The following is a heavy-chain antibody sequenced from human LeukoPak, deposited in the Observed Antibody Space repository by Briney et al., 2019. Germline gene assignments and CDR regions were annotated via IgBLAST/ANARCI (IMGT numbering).Heavy chain of an antibody. Sequence: PGGSLRLSCAASGFTFSTYSMNWVRQAPGKGLEWVSYISSSSSTIYYADSVKGRFTISRDNAKNSLYLQMNSLRAEDTAVYYCARVGFEVGATYFDYWGQGTPVTVSS. D-gene: IGHD1-26*01. CDR2: ISSSSSTI. V-gene: IGHV3-48*01. CDR1: GFTFSTYS. J-gene: IGHJ4*02. CDR3: ARVGFEVGATYFDY.